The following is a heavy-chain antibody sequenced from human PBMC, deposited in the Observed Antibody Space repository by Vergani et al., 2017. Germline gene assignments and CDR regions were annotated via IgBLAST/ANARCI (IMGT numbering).Heavy chain of an antibody. V-gene: IGHV4-31*03. CDR2: IYYSGST. D-gene: IGHD5-18*01. CDR1: GGSISSGGYY. Sequence: QVQLQESGPGLVKPSQNLSLTCTVSGGSISSGGYYWSWIRKHPGKGLEWIGYIYYSGSTYYNPSLKSRVTISVDTSKNQFSLKLSSVTAADTAVYYCARSGYSYGENWFDPWGQGTLVTVSS. CDR3: ARSGYSYGENWFDP. J-gene: IGHJ5*02.